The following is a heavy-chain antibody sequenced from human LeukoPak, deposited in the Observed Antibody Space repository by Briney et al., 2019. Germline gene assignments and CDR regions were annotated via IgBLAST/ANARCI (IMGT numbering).Heavy chain of an antibody. CDR3: ARGPSIMGATGYYFDY. J-gene: IGHJ4*02. V-gene: IGHV1-18*01. D-gene: IGHD1-26*01. CDR2: ISAYNGNT. Sequence: ASVKVSCKASGYTFTSYGISWVRQAPGQGLEWMGWISAYNGNTNYAQKLQGRVTMTTDTSTSTAYMELRSLRSDDTAVYYCARGPSIMGATGYYFDYWGQGTLVTVSS. CDR1: GYTFTSYG.